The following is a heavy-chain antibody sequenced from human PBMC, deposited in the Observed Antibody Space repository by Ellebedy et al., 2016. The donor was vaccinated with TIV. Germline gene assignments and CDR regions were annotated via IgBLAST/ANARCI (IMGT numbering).Heavy chain of an antibody. D-gene: IGHD6-13*01. CDR2: ISGSGGST. CDR3: ARHRGYSSSWYAP. V-gene: IGHV3-23*01. J-gene: IGHJ5*02. CDR1: GFTFSSYA. Sequence: GESLKISXAASGFTFSSYAMSWVRQAPGKGLEWVSAISGSGGSTYYADSVKGRFTISRDNSKNTLYLQMNSLRAEDTAVYYCARHRGYSSSWYAPWGQGTLVTVSS.